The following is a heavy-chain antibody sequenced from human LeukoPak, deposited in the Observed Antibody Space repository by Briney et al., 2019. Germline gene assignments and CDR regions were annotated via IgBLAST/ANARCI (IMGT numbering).Heavy chain of an antibody. Sequence: GGSLRLSCAASGFTFGSYAMHWVRQAPGKGLEWVAVISYDGSNKYYADSVKGRFTISRDNSKNTLYLQMNSLRAEDTAVYYCARELELPNWFDPWGQGTLVTVSS. V-gene: IGHV3-30-3*01. CDR2: ISYDGSNK. CDR1: GFTFGSYA. CDR3: ARELELPNWFDP. J-gene: IGHJ5*02. D-gene: IGHD1-7*01.